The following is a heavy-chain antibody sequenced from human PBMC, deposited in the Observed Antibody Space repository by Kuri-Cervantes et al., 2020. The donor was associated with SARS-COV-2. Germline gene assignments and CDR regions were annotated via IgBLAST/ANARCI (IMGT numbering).Heavy chain of an antibody. Sequence: GGSLRLSCEASGFTFSSYGMHWVRQAPGKGLEWVAVISYDGSNKYYADSVKGRFTISRDNSKNTLYLQMNSLRVEDTAVYYCARVSMGYFDGGPYYYGMDVWGQGTTVTVSS. CDR1: GFTFSSYG. V-gene: IGHV3-30*03. CDR3: ARVSMGYFDGGPYYYGMDV. CDR2: ISYDGSNK. D-gene: IGHD3-9*01. J-gene: IGHJ6*02.